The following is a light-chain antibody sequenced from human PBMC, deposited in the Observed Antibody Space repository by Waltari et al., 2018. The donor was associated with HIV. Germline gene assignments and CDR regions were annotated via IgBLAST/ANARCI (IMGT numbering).Light chain of an antibody. CDR3: QTWATDIQV. Sequence: QLVLTQSPSASASLGASVKLTCTLSSGHSSYAIAWHQKQAEKGPRYLMKVNSDGSHNKGDGIPDRFSGSSSGAERYLTISSLQSEDEADYYCQTWATDIQVFGGGTKLTVL. J-gene: IGLJ3*02. CDR1: SGHSSYA. V-gene: IGLV4-69*01. CDR2: VNSDGSH.